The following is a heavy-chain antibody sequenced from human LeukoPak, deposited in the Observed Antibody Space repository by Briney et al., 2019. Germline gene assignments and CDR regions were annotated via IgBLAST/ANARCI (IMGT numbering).Heavy chain of an antibody. CDR1: GFTFSSYW. V-gene: IGHV3-74*01. Sequence: GGSLRLSCAASGFTFSSYWMHWVRQAPGKGLVWVSRINTDGSSTSYADSVKGRFTISRDNAKNTLYLQMNSLGAEDTAVYFCASPKFVDAFDIWGQGTMVTVSS. CDR2: INTDGSST. J-gene: IGHJ3*02. D-gene: IGHD6-6*01. CDR3: ASPKFVDAFDI.